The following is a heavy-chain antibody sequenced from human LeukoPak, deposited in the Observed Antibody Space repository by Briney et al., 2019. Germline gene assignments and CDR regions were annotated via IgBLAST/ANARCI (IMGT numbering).Heavy chain of an antibody. CDR2: ISAYNGNT. V-gene: IGHV1-18*01. D-gene: IGHD6-13*01. CDR3: ARDRPAGYSSSWYYYYGMDV. Sequence: ASVKVSCKASGYTFTSYGISWVRQAPGQGLEWMGWISAYNGNTNYAQKLQGRVTMTTDTSTSTAYMELRSLRSDDTAVYYCARDRPAGYSSSWYYYYGMDVWGQGTTVTVPS. CDR1: GYTFTSYG. J-gene: IGHJ6*02.